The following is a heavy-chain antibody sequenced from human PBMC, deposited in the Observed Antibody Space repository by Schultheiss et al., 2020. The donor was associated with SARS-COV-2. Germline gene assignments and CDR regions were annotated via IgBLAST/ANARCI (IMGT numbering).Heavy chain of an antibody. CDR1: GFTFSSYS. CDR2: ISGSGGST. CDR3: AKSLAVAGTFDY. J-gene: IGHJ4*02. D-gene: IGHD6-19*01. Sequence: GGSLRLSCAASGFTFSSYSMNWVRQAPGKGLEWVSAISGSGGSTYYADSVKGRFTISRDNSKNTLYLQMNSLRAEDTAVYYCAKSLAVAGTFDYWGQGTLVTVSS. V-gene: IGHV3-23*01.